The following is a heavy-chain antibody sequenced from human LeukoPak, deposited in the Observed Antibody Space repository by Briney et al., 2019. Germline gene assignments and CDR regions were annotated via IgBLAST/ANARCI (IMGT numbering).Heavy chain of an antibody. Sequence: ASVKVSCKAPGYTFTGYYMHWVRQAPGQGLEWMGWTNPNSGGTYSAQKFQGRVTMTRDTSISTAYMELSRLRSDDTAVYYCARDRYCSGGICYFTDDYWGQGTLVTVSS. CDR3: ARDRYCSGGICYFTDDY. D-gene: IGHD2-15*01. J-gene: IGHJ4*02. V-gene: IGHV1-2*02. CDR1: GYTFTGYY. CDR2: TNPNSGGT.